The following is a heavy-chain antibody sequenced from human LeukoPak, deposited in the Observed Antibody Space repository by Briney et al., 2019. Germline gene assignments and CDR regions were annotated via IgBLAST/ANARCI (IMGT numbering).Heavy chain of an antibody. D-gene: IGHD2-8*01. V-gene: IGHV3-48*03. J-gene: IGHJ5*02. Sequence: GGSLRLSCAASGFTFSSCEMNWVRQAPGKGLEWVSYISSSGSTIYYADSVKGRFTISRDNAKNSLYLQMNSLRAEDTAVYYCASLYCTNGVCYTNWFDPWGQGTLVTVSS. CDR1: GFTFSSCE. CDR3: ASLYCTNGVCYTNWFDP. CDR2: ISSSGSTI.